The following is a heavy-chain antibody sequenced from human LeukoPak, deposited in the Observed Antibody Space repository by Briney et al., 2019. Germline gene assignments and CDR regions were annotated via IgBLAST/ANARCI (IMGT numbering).Heavy chain of an antibody. V-gene: IGHV6-1*01. CDR2: TYYLSKWYN. D-gene: IGHD5-18*01. Sequence: SQTLSLTCVISGDSVSSNRVAWNWIRQSPSRGLEWLGRTYYLSKWYNDCAVSVKSRITINPDTSKNQFSLQLNSVTPEDTAVYYCASGYGFGFTYWGQGSLVTVSS. CDR1: GDSVSSNRVA. J-gene: IGHJ4*02. CDR3: ASGYGFGFTY.